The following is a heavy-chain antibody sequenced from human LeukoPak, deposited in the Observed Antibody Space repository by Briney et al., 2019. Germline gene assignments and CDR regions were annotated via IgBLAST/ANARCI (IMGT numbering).Heavy chain of an antibody. Sequence: PSETLSLTCTVSGGSISSYYWSWIRQPPGKGLEWIGYIYYSGGTNNNPSLKSRVTISVDTSKNQFSLKLSSVTAADTAVYYCASLDSYGGDYWGQGTLVTVSS. CDR3: ASLDSYGGDY. J-gene: IGHJ4*02. CDR1: GGSISSYY. CDR2: IYYSGGT. D-gene: IGHD5-18*01. V-gene: IGHV4-59*01.